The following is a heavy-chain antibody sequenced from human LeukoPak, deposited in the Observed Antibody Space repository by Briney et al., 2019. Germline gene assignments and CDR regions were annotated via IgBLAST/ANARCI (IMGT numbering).Heavy chain of an antibody. CDR2: IYYSGST. Sequence: SETLSLTCTVSGGSVGSGSYYWSWIRQPPGKGLEWIGYIYYSGSTNYDPSLKSRVTISVDTSKNQFSLKLSSVTAADTAVYYCARINRASTSYDYWGQGTLVTVSS. J-gene: IGHJ4*02. V-gene: IGHV4-61*01. D-gene: IGHD2-2*01. CDR1: GGSVGSGSYY. CDR3: ARINRASTSYDY.